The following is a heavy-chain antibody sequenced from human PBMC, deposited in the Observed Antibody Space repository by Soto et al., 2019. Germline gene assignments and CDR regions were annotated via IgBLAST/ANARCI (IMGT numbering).Heavy chain of an antibody. CDR1: GGTFSSYA. J-gene: IGHJ4*02. CDR2: IIPIFGTA. CDR3: ARDIKVSDDIWVTNYFDY. D-gene: IGHD3-9*01. Sequence: AASVKVSCKASGGTFSSYAISWVRQAPGQGLEWMGGIIPIFGTANYAQKFQGRVTITADASTSTAYMELSSLRSEDTAVYYCARDIKVSDDIWVTNYFDYWGQGTLVTVSS. V-gene: IGHV1-69*13.